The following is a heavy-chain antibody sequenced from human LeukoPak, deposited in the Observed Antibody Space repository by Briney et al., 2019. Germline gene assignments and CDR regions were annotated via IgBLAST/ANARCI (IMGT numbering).Heavy chain of an antibody. CDR2: IYTSGTT. D-gene: IGHD6-13*01. Sequence: PSETLSLTCTVSGGSISSYYWSWIRQPAGKGLEWIGRIYTSGTTHYNPSLKSRVTMSVDTSKNQFSLNLSSVTAADTAVYYCARFSSIAAAFDYWGLGTLVTVSS. J-gene: IGHJ4*02. CDR3: ARFSSIAAAFDY. V-gene: IGHV4-4*07. CDR1: GGSISSYY.